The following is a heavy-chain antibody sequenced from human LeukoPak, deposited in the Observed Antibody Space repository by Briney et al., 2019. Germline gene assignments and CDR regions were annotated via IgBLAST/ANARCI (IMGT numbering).Heavy chain of an antibody. CDR1: GYTXTGYF. CDR2: INPNNGGT. D-gene: IGHD1-1*01. V-gene: IGHV1-2*02. J-gene: IGHJ4*02. Sequence: ASVKVSCKASGYTXTGYFMHGVRQAPGQGLEWMGWINPNNGGTNSAQKFQGRVTMTRDTSIGTAYMELNRLTYDDTAVYYCGRDRHWNQGNFDYWGQGTLVTVSS. CDR3: GRDRHWNQGNFDY.